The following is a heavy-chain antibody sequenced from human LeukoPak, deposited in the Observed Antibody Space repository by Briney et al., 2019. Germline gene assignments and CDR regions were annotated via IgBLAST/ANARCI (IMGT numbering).Heavy chain of an antibody. CDR2: INHSGST. CDR3: AREGDYENWLDP. D-gene: IGHD4-17*01. J-gene: IGHJ5*02. CDR1: GGSFSGYY. V-gene: IGHV4-34*01. Sequence: SETLSLTCAVYGGSFSGYYWSWIRQPPGKGLEWIGEINHSGSTNYNPSLKSRVTISVDTSKNQFFLRLNSVTAADTAVYYCAREGDYENWLDPWGQGTLVTVSS.